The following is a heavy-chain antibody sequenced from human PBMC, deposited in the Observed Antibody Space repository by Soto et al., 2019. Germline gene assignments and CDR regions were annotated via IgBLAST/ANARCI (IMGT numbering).Heavy chain of an antibody. CDR3: ARDHPRLVITGYFDY. J-gene: IGHJ4*02. V-gene: IGHV4-34*01. D-gene: IGHD3-9*01. CDR1: GGYFSGYY. Sequence: SETMSLTCAVYGGYFSGYYWSWIRQKTGKGLEWIGEINHSGSTNYNPSLKSRVTISVDTSKNQFSLKLSSVTAEDTALYYCARDHPRLVITGYFDYWGQGTLVTVSS. CDR2: INHSGST.